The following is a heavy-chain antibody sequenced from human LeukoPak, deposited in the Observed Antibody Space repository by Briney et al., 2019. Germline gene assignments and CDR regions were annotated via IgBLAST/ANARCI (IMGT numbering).Heavy chain of an antibody. J-gene: IGHJ4*02. CDR3: ARGRRDGYNYFDY. V-gene: IGHV1-2*02. Sequence: SVKVSCKASGYTSTGYYMHWVRQAPGQGLEWMGWINPNSGGTNYAQKFQGRVTMTRDTSISTAYMELSRLRSDDTAVYYCARGRRDGYNYFDYWGQGTLVTVSS. CDR1: GYTSTGYY. D-gene: IGHD5-24*01. CDR2: INPNSGGT.